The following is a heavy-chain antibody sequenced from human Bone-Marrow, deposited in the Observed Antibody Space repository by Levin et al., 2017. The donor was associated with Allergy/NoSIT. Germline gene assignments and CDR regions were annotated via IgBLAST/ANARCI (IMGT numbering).Heavy chain of an antibody. CDR3: GKGGTTVSTNWFDP. J-gene: IGHJ5*02. Sequence: GGSLRLSCSASGITFSNYAMHWVRQAPGRGLEYFSSISGNGGSTFYADSAKGRFTISRENSKNTRYLQMSSLRAADPAVDYCGKGGTTVSTNWFDPWGQGTLVIVSS. V-gene: IGHV3-64D*06. CDR2: ISGNGGST. CDR1: GITFSNYA. D-gene: IGHD4-17*01.